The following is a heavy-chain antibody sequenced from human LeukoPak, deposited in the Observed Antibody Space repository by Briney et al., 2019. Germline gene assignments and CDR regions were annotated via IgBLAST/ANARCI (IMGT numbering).Heavy chain of an antibody. V-gene: IGHV3-7*01. CDR3: ASSHDSSGND. D-gene: IGHD3-22*01. CDR1: GFSFSSYW. Sequence: GGSLRLSCVASGFSFSSYWMAWVRQAPGKGLEWVANIKYDGSHKYYVDSVKGRFTISRDNAKNSVYLQMSSLRVDDTAVYFCASSHDSSGNDWGQGTTVTVSS. J-gene: IGHJ4*02. CDR2: IKYDGSHK.